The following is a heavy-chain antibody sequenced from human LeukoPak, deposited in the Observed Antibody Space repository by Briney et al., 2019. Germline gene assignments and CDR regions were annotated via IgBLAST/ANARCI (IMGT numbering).Heavy chain of an antibody. J-gene: IGHJ4*02. CDR2: IKQDGSEK. CDR1: GLTFSSYW. D-gene: IGHD3-10*01. Sequence: GGSLRLSCAASGLTFSSYWMSWVRQAPGKGLEWVANIKQDGSEKYYVDSVKGRFTISRGNAKNSLYLQMNSLRAEDTAVYYCARDYGSGSYWSYFDYWGQGTLVTVSS. V-gene: IGHV3-7*01. CDR3: ARDYGSGSYWSYFDY.